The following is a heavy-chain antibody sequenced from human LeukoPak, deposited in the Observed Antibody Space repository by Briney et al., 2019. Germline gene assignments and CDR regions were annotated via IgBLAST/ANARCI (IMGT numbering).Heavy chain of an antibody. J-gene: IGHJ4*02. V-gene: IGHV4-39*01. CDR1: GDSVSSSRYY. D-gene: IGHD3-3*01. CDR2: IYYSGTT. Sequence: SETLSLTCIVSGDSVSSSRYYWGWIRQPPGRGLEWIGSIYYSGTTFYNPSLKSRVTISVDTSKNQFSMKLTSVTAADTAVYFCARQDYDFWSGYYDYWGQXXLVXVSS. CDR3: ARQDYDFWSGYYDY.